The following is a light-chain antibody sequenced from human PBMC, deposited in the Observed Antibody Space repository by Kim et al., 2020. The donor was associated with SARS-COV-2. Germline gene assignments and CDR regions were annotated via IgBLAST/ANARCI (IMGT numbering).Light chain of an antibody. V-gene: IGLV3-19*01. CDR2: GKN. CDR3: NSRDSSGNRWV. CDR1: SLRSYY. J-gene: IGLJ3*02. Sequence: AFGQTVRITCQGGSLRSYYASWYQQKPGQAPVLVIYGKNNRPSGIPDRFSGSSSGNTASLTITGAQAEDEADYYCNSRDSSGNRWVFGGGTKLTVL.